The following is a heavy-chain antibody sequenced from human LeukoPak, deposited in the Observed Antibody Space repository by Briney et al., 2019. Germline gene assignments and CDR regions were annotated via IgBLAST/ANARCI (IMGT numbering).Heavy chain of an antibody. CDR2: IIPIFGTA. V-gene: IGHV1-69*13. Sequence: SVKVSCKASGGTFSSYAISWVRQAPGQGLEWMGGIIPIFGTANYALKFQGRVTITADESTSTAYMELSSLRSEDTAVYYCARDKRGMVNFDYWGQGTLVTVSS. CDR1: GGTFSSYA. J-gene: IGHJ4*02. D-gene: IGHD2-8*01. CDR3: ARDKRGMVNFDY.